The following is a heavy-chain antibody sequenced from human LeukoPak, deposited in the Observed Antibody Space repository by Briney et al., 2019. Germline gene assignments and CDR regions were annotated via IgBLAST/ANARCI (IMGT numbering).Heavy chain of an antibody. J-gene: IGHJ4*02. CDR3: ARHWGSIAARQADY. CDR1: GGSISSYY. V-gene: IGHV4-59*08. Sequence: PSETLSLTCTVSGGSISSYYWSWIRQPPGKGLEWIGYIYYSGSTNYNPSLKSRVTISVDTSKNQFSLKLSSVTAADTAVYYCARHWGSIAARQADYWGQGTLVTVSS. CDR2: IYYSGST. D-gene: IGHD6-6*01.